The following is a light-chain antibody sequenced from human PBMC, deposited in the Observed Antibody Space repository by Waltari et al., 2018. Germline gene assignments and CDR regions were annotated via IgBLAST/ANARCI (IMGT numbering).Light chain of an antibody. CDR2: RVT. CDR3: CSKAGSHTYF. V-gene: IGLV2-11*01. CDR1: DVGGYDY. Sequence: QSALTQPRSVSGSPGQSVTISCTGIDVGGYDYVSWYQQYPGKAPTLIIYRVTKRPSGGPDRFAGSRSGNTASLTSSGLQAEEEADYYCCSKAGSHTYFFGPGTKVTVL. J-gene: IGLJ1*01.